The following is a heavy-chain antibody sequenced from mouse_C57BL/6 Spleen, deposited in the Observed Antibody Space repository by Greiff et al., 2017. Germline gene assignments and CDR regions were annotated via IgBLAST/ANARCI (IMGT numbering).Heavy chain of an antibody. CDR2: IYPGSGST. Sequence: VQLQQPGAELVKPGASVKMSCKASGYTFTSYWITWVKQRPGQGLEWIGDIYPGSGSTNYNEKFKSKATLTVDTSSSAAYMQLSSLTAEDSAVYYGARYGSSSSAAWFAYWGQGALVTVSA. V-gene: IGHV1-55*01. CDR1: GYTFTSYW. J-gene: IGHJ3*01. CDR3: ARYGSSSSAAWFAY. D-gene: IGHD1-1*01.